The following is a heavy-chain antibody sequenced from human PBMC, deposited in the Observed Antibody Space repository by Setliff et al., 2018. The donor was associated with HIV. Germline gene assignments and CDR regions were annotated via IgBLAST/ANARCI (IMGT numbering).Heavy chain of an antibody. V-gene: IGHV4-59*01. Sequence: SLTCNVSGDSIKDYYWSWIRQPPGKGLEWLGYMSFSANSNYNPSLKNRITISIDTSKNQFSLRLRSVTAADAAIYYCARGAGAFGAKLDSWGQGSLVTVSS. CDR3: ARGAGAFGAKLDS. CDR2: MSFSANS. CDR1: GDSIKDYY. D-gene: IGHD3-10*01. J-gene: IGHJ4*02.